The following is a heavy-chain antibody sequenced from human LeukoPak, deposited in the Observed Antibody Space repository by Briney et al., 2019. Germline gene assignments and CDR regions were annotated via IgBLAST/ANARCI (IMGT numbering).Heavy chain of an antibody. Sequence: PGGSLRLSCAASGFTVSSNYMSWVRQAPGKGLEWVSVIYSGGSTYYADSVKGRFTISRDNSKNTLYLQMNSLRAEDTAVYYCAGNHMRYALAFDYGGQGTLVTVSS. J-gene: IGHJ4*02. CDR3: AGNHMRYALAFDY. CDR1: GFTVSSNY. D-gene: IGHD3-16*01. CDR2: IYSGGST. V-gene: IGHV3-53*01.